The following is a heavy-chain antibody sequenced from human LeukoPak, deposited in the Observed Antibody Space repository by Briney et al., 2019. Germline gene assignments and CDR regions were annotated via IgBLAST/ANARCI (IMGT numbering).Heavy chain of an antibody. J-gene: IGHJ4*02. CDR3: ARRTFPLYFDY. Sequence: SETLSLTCTVSGGSISSSPYYWDWIRQPPGKGLEWIGSFSYSGSTYYNPSLKSRVTISVDTSKNQFSLRLSSVTAADTAMFYCARRTFPLYFDYWGQGTLVTVSS. D-gene: IGHD2/OR15-2a*01. CDR1: GGSISSSPYY. CDR2: FSYSGST. V-gene: IGHV4-39*01.